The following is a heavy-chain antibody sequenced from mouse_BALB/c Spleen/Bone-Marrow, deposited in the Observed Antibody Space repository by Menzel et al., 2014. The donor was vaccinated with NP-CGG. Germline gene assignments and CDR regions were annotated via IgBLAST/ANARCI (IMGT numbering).Heavy chain of an antibody. CDR2: IWAGGST. D-gene: IGHD2-1*01. Sequence: QVHLQQPGPGLVAPSQSLSITCTVSGFSLTNYGVHWVRQPPGKGLEWLGIIWAGGSTNYNSALMSRLSISKDNSKSXVFLKMNSLQTDDTAMYYCAREGNLAYWGQGTLVTVSA. CDR1: GFSLTNYG. CDR3: AREGNLAY. J-gene: IGHJ3*01. V-gene: IGHV2-9*02.